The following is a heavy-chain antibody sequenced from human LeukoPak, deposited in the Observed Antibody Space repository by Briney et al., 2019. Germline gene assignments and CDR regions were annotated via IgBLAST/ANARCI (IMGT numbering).Heavy chain of an antibody. CDR2: IYTSGST. V-gene: IGHV4-4*07. CDR1: GGSISSYY. D-gene: IGHD1-1*01. Sequence: PSETLSLTCTVSGGSISSYYWSWIRQPAGKGLEWIGRIYTSGSTNYNPSLKSRVTMSVGTSKSQFSLKLSSLAAADTAVYYCATGRDPYKTGHWGQGTLVTVSS. CDR3: ATGRDPYKTGH. J-gene: IGHJ4*02.